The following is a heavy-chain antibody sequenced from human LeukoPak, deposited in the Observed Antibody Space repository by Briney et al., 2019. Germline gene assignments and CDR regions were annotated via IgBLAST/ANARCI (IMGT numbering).Heavy chain of an antibody. J-gene: IGHJ4*02. CDR3: ARDQYYYDTTSLGDN. V-gene: IGHV1-2*02. Sequence: ASVKVSCKASGYTFTSYGISWVRQAPGQGLEWMGWINPNNGDTNYAQKFRGRVTMTRDTSISTAYMELSRLRSDDTAVYYCARDQYYYDTTSLGDNWGQGTLVTVPS. CDR2: INPNNGDT. D-gene: IGHD3-22*01. CDR1: GYTFTSYG.